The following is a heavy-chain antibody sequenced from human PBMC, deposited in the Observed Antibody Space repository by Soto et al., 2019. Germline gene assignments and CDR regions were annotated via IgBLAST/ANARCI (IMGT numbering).Heavy chain of an antibody. CDR2: ISGSGGST. J-gene: IGHJ4*02. CDR1: VFTFISYA. CDR3: AKENAAAPGDYFDY. Sequence: GWSLRLSCASSVFTFISYAMRWVRQAPGKGLEWVSAISGSGGSTYYADSVKGRFTISRDNSKNTLYLQMNSLRAEDTAVYYCAKENAAAPGDYFDYWGQGTLVTVSS. V-gene: IGHV3-23*01. D-gene: IGHD6-13*01.